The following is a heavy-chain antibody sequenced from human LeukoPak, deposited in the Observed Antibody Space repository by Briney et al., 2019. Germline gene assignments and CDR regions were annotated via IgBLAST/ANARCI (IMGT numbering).Heavy chain of an antibody. D-gene: IGHD3-22*01. CDR1: GGSFSGYY. Sequence: SETLSLTRAVYGGSFSGYYWSWIRQPPGKGLEWIGEINHSGSTNYNPSLKSRVTISVDTSKNQFSLKLSSVTAADTAVYYCAESLLKEYYYDKRAFDIWGQGTMVTVSS. CDR2: INHSGST. V-gene: IGHV4-34*01. CDR3: AESLLKEYYYDKRAFDI. J-gene: IGHJ3*02.